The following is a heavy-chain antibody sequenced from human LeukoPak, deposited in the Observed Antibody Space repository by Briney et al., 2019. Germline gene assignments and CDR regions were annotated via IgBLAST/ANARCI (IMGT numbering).Heavy chain of an antibody. CDR1: GGSISSSNW. CDR3: ARSYYYDSSGYLFDY. J-gene: IGHJ4*02. CDR2: IYHSGST. Sequence: PSGTLSLTCAVSGGSISSSNWWSWVRQPPGKGLEWIGEIYHSGSTNYSPSLKSRVTISVDKSKNQFSLKLSSVTAADTAVYYCARSYYYDSSGYLFDYLGQGTLVTVSS. D-gene: IGHD3-22*01. V-gene: IGHV4-4*02.